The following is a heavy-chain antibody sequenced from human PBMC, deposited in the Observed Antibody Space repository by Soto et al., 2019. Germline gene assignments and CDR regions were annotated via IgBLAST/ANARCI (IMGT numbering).Heavy chain of an antibody. CDR1: GDSISGSPYF. CDR2: IFYDGYT. J-gene: IGHJ4*02. Sequence: QVQLQESGPGLVMPSETLSLTCTVSGDSISGSPYFWGWIRQPPGKRLEWIGSIFYDGYTLYTPSLKWRVTISVDTSKNQFSLTLTSVAAADTAIYFCARLQAAVPHYWGQGILVTVSS. CDR3: ARLQAAVPHY. V-gene: IGHV4-39*01. D-gene: IGHD6-13*01.